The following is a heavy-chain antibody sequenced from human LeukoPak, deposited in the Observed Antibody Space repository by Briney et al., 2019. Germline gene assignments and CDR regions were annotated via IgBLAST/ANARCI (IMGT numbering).Heavy chain of an antibody. J-gene: IGHJ5*02. V-gene: IGHV1-69*06. CDR1: GGTFSSYA. CDR2: IIPIFGTA. Sequence: GASVKVSCKASGGTFSSYAISWVRQAPGQGLEWMGGIIPIFGTANYAQKFQGRVTITADKSTSTAYMELSSLRSEDTAVYYCARDAGRIAAAGQYNWFDPWGQGTLVTVSS. D-gene: IGHD6-13*01. CDR3: ARDAGRIAAAGQYNWFDP.